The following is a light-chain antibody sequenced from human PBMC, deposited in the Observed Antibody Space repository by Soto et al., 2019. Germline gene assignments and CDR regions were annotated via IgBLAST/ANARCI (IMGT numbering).Light chain of an antibody. CDR2: GAS. V-gene: IGKV3-20*01. Sequence: EIVLTQSPGTLSLSPGERATLSCRASQSVSSSYLAWYQQKPGQAPRLLIYGASSRATGIPDRFSGSGSGTDFTLNISRLEPEDCAVYYCPQYGSSPSTFGQGTKLEIK. CDR3: PQYGSSPST. CDR1: QSVSSSY. J-gene: IGKJ2*01.